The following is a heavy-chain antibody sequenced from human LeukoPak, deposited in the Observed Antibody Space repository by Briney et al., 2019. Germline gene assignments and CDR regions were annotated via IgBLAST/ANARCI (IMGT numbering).Heavy chain of an antibody. J-gene: IGHJ5*02. Sequence: GGSLRLSCAASGFTFSNYGMHWVRQAPGKGLEWVAVVSSDGSIDYYADPLRGRFTVSRDNSKNTMFLQFNTLRPEDTAVYYCAREGMGTTFSAWFEPWGQGTLVTVSS. V-gene: IGHV3-30*03. CDR3: AREGMGTTFSAWFEP. CDR1: GFTFSNYG. D-gene: IGHD1-7*01. CDR2: VSSDGSID.